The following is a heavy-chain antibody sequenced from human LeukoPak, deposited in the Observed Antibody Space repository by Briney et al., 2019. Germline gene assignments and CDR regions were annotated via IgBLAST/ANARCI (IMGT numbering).Heavy chain of an antibody. J-gene: IGHJ3*02. CDR1: GGSISSGSYY. CDR3: ARERGYSYGPDGFDI. Sequence: SQTLSLTCNVSGGSISSGSYYWSWIRQPAGKGLEWIGRIYTSGSTNYKPSLKSRVTISVDTSKNQFSLKLGSVTAADTAVYYCARERGYSYGPDGFDIWGQGTMVTVT. D-gene: IGHD5-18*01. V-gene: IGHV4-61*02. CDR2: IYTSGST.